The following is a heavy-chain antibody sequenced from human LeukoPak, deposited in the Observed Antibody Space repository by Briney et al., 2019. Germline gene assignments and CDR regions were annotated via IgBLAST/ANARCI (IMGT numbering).Heavy chain of an antibody. J-gene: IGHJ3*02. CDR1: DDSMISYL. Sequence: SETLSLTCSVSDDSMISYLWRWIRQSAGKGLEWIGRIYSTGSTEYNPSLKSRVTMSVDTAKKQFALKFYCARAERTGNVFDIWGQGTKVTVSS. CDR3: I. CDR2: IYSTGST. V-gene: IGHV4-4*07. D-gene: IGHD1-1*01.